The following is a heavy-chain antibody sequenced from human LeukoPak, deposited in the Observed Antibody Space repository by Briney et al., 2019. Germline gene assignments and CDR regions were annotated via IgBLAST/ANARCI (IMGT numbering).Heavy chain of an antibody. Sequence: GGSLRLSCAASGFTFSSYGMHWVRQAPGKGLERVAVLWRDGSNKYYADSVKGRFTISRDNPKNTLYLQMNSLRAEDTAVYYCARSNSGSYYGWFDPWGQGTLVTVSS. D-gene: IGHD1-26*01. CDR3: ARSNSGSYYGWFDP. V-gene: IGHV3-33*01. CDR1: GFTFSSYG. CDR2: LWRDGSNK. J-gene: IGHJ5*02.